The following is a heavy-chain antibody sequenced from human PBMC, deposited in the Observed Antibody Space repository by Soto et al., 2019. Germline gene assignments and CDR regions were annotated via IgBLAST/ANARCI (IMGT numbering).Heavy chain of an antibody. CDR2: MSPGDSDI. CDR1: GYTFNTYW. J-gene: IGHJ4*02. CDR3: VLHGRTGALFDS. Sequence: PGESLKISCRGFGYTFNTYWIGWVRQMPGKGLEWMGVMSPGDSDIRYSPAFQGQVSISADTSISTAYLQWSSLKTSDSGMYYCVLHGRTGALFDSWGQGTLVTVSS. V-gene: IGHV5-51*01. D-gene: IGHD3-9*01.